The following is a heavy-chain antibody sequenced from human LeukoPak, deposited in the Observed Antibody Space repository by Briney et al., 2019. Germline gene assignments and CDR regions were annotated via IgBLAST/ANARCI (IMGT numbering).Heavy chain of an antibody. V-gene: IGHV6-1*01. Sequence: SQTLSLTCAISGDSVSSNSAAWNWIRQSPSRGLEWLGRTYYRYKWYNDYAVSVKGRITINPDTSKNQFSLQLNSVTPEDTAVYYCAGRVGYCTSTSCPPDYWGQGTLVTVSS. CDR1: GDSVSSNSAA. CDR2: TYYRYKWYN. J-gene: IGHJ4*02. CDR3: AGRVGYCTSTSCPPDY. D-gene: IGHD2-2*01.